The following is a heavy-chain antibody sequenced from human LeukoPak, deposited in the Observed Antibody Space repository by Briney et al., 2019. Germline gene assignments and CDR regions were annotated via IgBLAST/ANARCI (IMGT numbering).Heavy chain of an antibody. D-gene: IGHD2-15*01. V-gene: IGHV5-51*01. J-gene: IGHJ4*02. CDR3: ARRYCSGGSCYWVFDY. CDR1: GYSFTSYW. CDR2: IYPGDSDT. Sequence: GESLKISCKGSGYSFTSYWIGWVRQMPGKGLEWMGIIYPGDSDTRYSPSFQGQVTISADKSISTAYLQWSSLKASDAAMYYCARRYCSGGSCYWVFDYWGQGTLVTVSS.